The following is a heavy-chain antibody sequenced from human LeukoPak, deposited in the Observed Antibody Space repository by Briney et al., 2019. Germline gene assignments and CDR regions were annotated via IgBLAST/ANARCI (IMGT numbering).Heavy chain of an antibody. CDR1: GYTFTDYY. V-gene: IGHV1-2*02. D-gene: IGHD3-9*01. J-gene: IGHJ3*02. CDR3: ARVADNDILTSDAFDI. CDR2: INPDSGYT. Sequence: ASVKVSCKTSGYTFTDYYIHWVRQAPGQGLEWMGWINPDSGYTNYAQKFQGRVTMTRDTSISTAYMELSRLRSDDTAVYYCARVADNDILTSDAFDIWGQGTMVTVSS.